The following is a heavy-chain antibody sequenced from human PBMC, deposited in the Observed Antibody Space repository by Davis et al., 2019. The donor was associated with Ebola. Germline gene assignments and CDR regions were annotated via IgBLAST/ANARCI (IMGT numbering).Heavy chain of an antibody. J-gene: IGHJ6*02. D-gene: IGHD6-13*01. CDR1: GFTFSSYE. CDR3: ARDRSSWYRDYYYYGMDV. Sequence: PGGSLRLSCAASGFTFSSYEMNWVRQAPGKGLEWVSYISSSGSTIYYADSVKGRFTISRDNAKNSLYLQMNSLRAEDTAVYYCARDRSSWYRDYYYYGMDVWGQGTTVTVSS. CDR2: ISSSGSTI. V-gene: IGHV3-48*03.